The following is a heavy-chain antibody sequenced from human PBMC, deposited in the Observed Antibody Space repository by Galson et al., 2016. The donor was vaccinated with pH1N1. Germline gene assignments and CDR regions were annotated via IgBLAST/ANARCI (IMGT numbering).Heavy chain of an antibody. D-gene: IGHD4-17*01. Sequence: SLRLSCATSGFTFSNYLMSWVRQAPGKGLEWVANIKQDGSEKFYLDSVKGRFTISRDNATKSLYLQMTSLRAEDTAVYYWVRDHDFGDSDPSHYYYGRDVWGQGTTVTVS. V-gene: IGHV3-7*01. CDR2: IKQDGSEK. CDR1: GFTFSNYL. CDR3: VRDHDFGDSDPSHYYYGRDV. J-gene: IGHJ6*02.